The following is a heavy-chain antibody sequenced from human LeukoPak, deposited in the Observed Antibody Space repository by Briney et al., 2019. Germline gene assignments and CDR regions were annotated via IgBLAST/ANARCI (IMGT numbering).Heavy chain of an antibody. D-gene: IGHD3-22*01. Sequence: ASVKVSCKASGYTFTSYGISWVRQAPGQGLEWMGWISAYNGNTNYAQKLQGRVTMTRNTSISTAYMELSSLRSEDTAVYYCARGVRYYYDSSGCNPFDYWGQGTLVTVSS. CDR1: GYTFTSYG. V-gene: IGHV1-18*01. CDR3: ARGVRYYYDSSGCNPFDY. J-gene: IGHJ4*02. CDR2: ISAYNGNT.